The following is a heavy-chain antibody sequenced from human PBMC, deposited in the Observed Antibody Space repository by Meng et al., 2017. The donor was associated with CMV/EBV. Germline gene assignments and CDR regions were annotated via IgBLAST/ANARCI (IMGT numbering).Heavy chain of an antibody. D-gene: IGHD6-19*01. CDR2: INPNSGGT. CDR1: GYTFTGYY. V-gene: IGHV1-2*02. J-gene: IGHJ6*02. CDR3: AIEKGVAGKDYYYGMDV. Sequence: ASVKVSCKASGYTFTGYYMHWVRQAPGQGLEWMGWINPNSGGTNYAQKFQGRVTMTRDTSISTAYMELSRLRSDDTAVYYCAIEKGVAGKDYYYGMDVWGQGTTVT.